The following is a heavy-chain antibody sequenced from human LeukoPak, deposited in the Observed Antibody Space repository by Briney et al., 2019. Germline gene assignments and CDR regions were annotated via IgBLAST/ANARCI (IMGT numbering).Heavy chain of an antibody. D-gene: IGHD3-3*01. CDR1: GFTFSSYS. CDR2: ISSSSSTI. V-gene: IGHV3-48*01. J-gene: IGHJ6*03. CDR3: ARVGKPITIFGVVIIPHFDDYYYMDV. Sequence: QPGGSLRLSCAASGFTFSSYSMNWVRQAPGKGLEWVSYISSSSSTIYYADSVKGRFTISRDNAKNSLYLQMNSLRAEDTAVYYCARVGKPITIFGVVIIPHFDDYYYMDVWGKGTTVTVSS.